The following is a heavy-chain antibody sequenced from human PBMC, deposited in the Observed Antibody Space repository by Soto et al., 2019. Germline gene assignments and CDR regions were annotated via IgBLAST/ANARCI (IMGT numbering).Heavy chain of an antibody. CDR1: GGTFSSYA. V-gene: IGHV1-69*01. CDR2: IIPIFGTA. D-gene: IGHD4-17*01. CDR3: ASVYGDYVPGGNTRRRRWNGMDV. Sequence: QVQLVQSGAEVKKPGSSVKVSCKASGGTFSSYAISWVRQAPGQGLEWMGGIIPIFGTANYAQKFQGRVTITADESTSTAYMELSSLRSEDTAVYYCASVYGDYVPGGNTRRRRWNGMDVWGQGTTVTVSS. J-gene: IGHJ6*02.